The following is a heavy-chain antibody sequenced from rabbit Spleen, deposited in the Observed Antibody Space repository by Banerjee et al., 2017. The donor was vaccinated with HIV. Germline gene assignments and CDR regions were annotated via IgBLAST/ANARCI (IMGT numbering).Heavy chain of an antibody. CDR3: ARGDAGYDYAPNL. D-gene: IGHD6-1*01. Sequence: QSLEETGGGLVQPGGSLTLSCKASGSSFGSKYWICWVRQAPGKGLEWIACIYAGSSGSTDYASWAKGRFTISKTSSTTVTLQMTSLTAADTATYFCARGDAGYDYAPNLWGPGTLVTVS. CDR1: GSSFGSKYW. J-gene: IGHJ4*01. V-gene: IGHV1S40*01. CDR2: IYAGSSGST.